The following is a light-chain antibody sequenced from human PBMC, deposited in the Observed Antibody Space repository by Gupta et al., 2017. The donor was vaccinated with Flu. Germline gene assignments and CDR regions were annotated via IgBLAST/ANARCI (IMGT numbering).Light chain of an antibody. CDR3: LIMYGNAWV. V-gene: IGLV7-43*01. CDR2: KTD. Sequence: GAVISDYYPNWFQQKAGQAPRALIYKTDNKHSWTPARFSGSLLGGKAALTLSGAQPEDEADYYCLIMYGNAWVFGGGTKLTVL. J-gene: IGLJ3*02. CDR1: GAVISDYY.